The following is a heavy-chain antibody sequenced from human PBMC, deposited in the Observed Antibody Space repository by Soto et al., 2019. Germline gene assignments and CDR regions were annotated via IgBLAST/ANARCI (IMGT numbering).Heavy chain of an antibody. V-gene: IGHV1-69*13. CDR2: IIPIFGTA. J-gene: IGHJ4*02. CDR3: ARATYSSGWYVPREDYFDY. Sequence: ASVKVSCKASGGTFSSYAISWVRQAPGQGLEWMGGIIPIFGTANYAQKFQGRVTITADESTSTAYMELSSLRSEDTAVYYCARATYSSGWYVPREDYFDYWGQGTLVTVSS. D-gene: IGHD6-19*01. CDR1: GGTFSSYA.